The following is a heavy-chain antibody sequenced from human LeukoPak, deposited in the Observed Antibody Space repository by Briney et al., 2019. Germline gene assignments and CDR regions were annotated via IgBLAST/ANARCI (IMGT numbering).Heavy chain of an antibody. CDR3: ARGRGGLSVIVRTPTDY. J-gene: IGHJ4*02. CDR1: GGTFSSYA. V-gene: IGHV1-69*04. CDR2: IIPILGIA. D-gene: IGHD2/OR15-2a*01. Sequence: SVKVSCKASGGTFSSYAISWVRQAPGQGLEWMGRIIPILGIANYAQKFQGRVTITADKSTSTAYMELSSLRSEDTAVYYCARGRGGLSVIVRTPTDYWGQGTLVTVSS.